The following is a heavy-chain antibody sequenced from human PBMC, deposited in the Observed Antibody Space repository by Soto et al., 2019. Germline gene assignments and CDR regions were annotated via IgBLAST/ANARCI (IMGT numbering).Heavy chain of an antibody. CDR3: ARQSNDFWSGYYYYYGMDV. J-gene: IGHJ6*02. Sequence: SETLSLTCTVSGGSISSSSYYWGWIRQPPGKGLEWIGSIYYSGSTYYNPSLKSRVTISVDTSKDQFSQKLSSVTAADRAVYYCARQSNDFWSGYYYYYGMDVWGQGTTVTVSS. D-gene: IGHD3-3*01. CDR2: IYYSGST. V-gene: IGHV4-39*01. CDR1: GGSISSSSYY.